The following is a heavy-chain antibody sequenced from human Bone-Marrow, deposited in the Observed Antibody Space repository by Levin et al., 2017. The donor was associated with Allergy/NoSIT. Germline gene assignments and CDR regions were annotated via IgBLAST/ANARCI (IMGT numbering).Heavy chain of an antibody. J-gene: IGHJ5*02. CDR1: GFTFSSHW. D-gene: IGHD5-18*01. CDR2: INSDGSTT. CDR3: ARGLGYSYGYDWFDP. Sequence: PGGSLRLSCAASGFTFSSHWMHWVRQAPGTGLVWVSRINSDGSTTNYADSVKGRFTISRDNAKNTLYLQMNSLRAEDTAVYYCARGLGYSYGYDWFDPWGLGTLVTVSS. V-gene: IGHV3-74*01.